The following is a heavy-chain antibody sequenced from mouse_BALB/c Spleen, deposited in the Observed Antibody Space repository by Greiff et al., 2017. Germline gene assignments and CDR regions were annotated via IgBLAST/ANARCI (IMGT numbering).Heavy chain of an antibody. V-gene: IGHV1-9*01. D-gene: IGHD2-14*01. J-gene: IGHJ2*01. CDR2: ILPGSGST. Sequence: VQLQQSGAELMKPGASVKISCKATGYTFSSYWIEWVKQRPGHGLEWIGEILPGSGSTNYNEKFKGKATFTADTSSNTAYMQLSSLTSEDSAVYYCARKQVQRTFDYWGQGTTLTVSS. CDR3: ARKQVQRTFDY. CDR1: GYTFSSYW.